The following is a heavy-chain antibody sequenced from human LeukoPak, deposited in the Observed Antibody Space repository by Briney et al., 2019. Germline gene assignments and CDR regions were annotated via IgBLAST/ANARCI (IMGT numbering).Heavy chain of an antibody. CDR2: ISSSGSSI. CDR1: GFTFSDYY. V-gene: IGHV3-11*04. Sequence: PGGSLRLSCAASGFTFSDYYMSWIRQAPGKGLEWVSYISSSGSSIFYADSVKGRFTISRDNAMNSLYLQMNSLRAEDTAVYECATSITAAGIIDYWGQVTLVTVSS. CDR3: ATSITAAGIIDY. J-gene: IGHJ4*02. D-gene: IGHD6-13*01.